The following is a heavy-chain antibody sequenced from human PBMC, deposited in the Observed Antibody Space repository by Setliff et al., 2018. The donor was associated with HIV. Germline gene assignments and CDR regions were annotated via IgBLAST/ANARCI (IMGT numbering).Heavy chain of an antibody. CDR3: ARVNYYYDSSGYQPFYYYYGMDV. V-gene: IGHV1-3*01. D-gene: IGHD3-22*01. CDR2: INAGNGNT. CDR1: GYTFTSYA. Sequence: ASVKVSCKASGYTFTSYAMHWVRQAPGQRLEWMGWINAGNGNTKYSQKFQGRVTITRDTSASTAYMELSSLRSEDTAVYYCARVNYYYDSSGYQPFYYYYGMDVWGQGTTVTVS. J-gene: IGHJ6*02.